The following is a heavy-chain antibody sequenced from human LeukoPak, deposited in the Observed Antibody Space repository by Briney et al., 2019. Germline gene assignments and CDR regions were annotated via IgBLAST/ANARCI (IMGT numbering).Heavy chain of an antibody. Sequence: SETLSLTCAVSGGSISSSKWWSWVRQPPGKGLEWIGEIYHSGSTNYNPSLKSRVTISVDKSKNQFSLKLSSVTAADTAVYYCARFNAIAVAGRHFDYWGQGTLVTVSS. CDR3: ARFNAIAVAGRHFDY. CDR1: GGSISSSKW. V-gene: IGHV4-4*02. CDR2: IYHSGST. J-gene: IGHJ4*02. D-gene: IGHD6-19*01.